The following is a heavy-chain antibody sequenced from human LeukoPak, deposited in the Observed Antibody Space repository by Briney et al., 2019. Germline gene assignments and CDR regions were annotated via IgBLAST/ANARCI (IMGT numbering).Heavy chain of an antibody. CDR3: ARGRVITIFGVVTADWFDP. D-gene: IGHD3-3*01. J-gene: IGHJ5*02. CDR2: INHSGST. Sequence: TSETLSLTCAVYGGSFSGYYWSWIRQPPGKGLEWIGEINHSGSTNYNPSLKSRVTISVDTSKNQFSLKLSSVTAADTAVYYCARGRVITIFGVVTADWFDPWGQGTLVTVSS. CDR1: GGSFSGYY. V-gene: IGHV4-34*01.